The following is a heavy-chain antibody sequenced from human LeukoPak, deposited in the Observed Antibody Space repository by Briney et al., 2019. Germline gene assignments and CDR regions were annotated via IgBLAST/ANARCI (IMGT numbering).Heavy chain of an antibody. Sequence: ASVKVSCKVSVYTLTELSMHWVRQAPGKGLEWMGGFDPEDGETIYAQKFQGRVTMTEDTSTDTAYMELSSLRSEDTAVYYCATAHRYSGSYYFDYWGQGTLVTVSS. CDR1: VYTLTELS. D-gene: IGHD1-26*01. CDR2: FDPEDGET. CDR3: ATAHRYSGSYYFDY. J-gene: IGHJ4*02. V-gene: IGHV1-24*01.